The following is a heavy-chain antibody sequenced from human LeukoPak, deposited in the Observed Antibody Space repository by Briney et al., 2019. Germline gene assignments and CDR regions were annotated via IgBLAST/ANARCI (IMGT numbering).Heavy chain of an antibody. CDR2: ISGGGDST. CDR1: GFTFSSHV. CDR3: AKREYYYGSGSSCYFVS. Sequence: GGSLRLSCAASGFTFSSHVMSWVRQAPGKGLEWVSNISGGGDSTYYADSVKGRFSISRDNSKNTLYLQMNSLRAEDTAVYYCAKREYYYGSGSSCYFVSWGQGTLVIVS. V-gene: IGHV3-23*01. D-gene: IGHD3-10*01. J-gene: IGHJ4*02.